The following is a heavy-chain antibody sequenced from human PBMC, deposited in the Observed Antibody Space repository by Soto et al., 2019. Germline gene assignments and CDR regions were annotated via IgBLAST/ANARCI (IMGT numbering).Heavy chain of an antibody. J-gene: IGHJ5*02. CDR3: AKGGGYCISTSCQKGWFDP. CDR1: GFTFDDYA. D-gene: IGHD2-2*01. CDR2: ISWNSGSI. V-gene: IGHV3-9*01. Sequence: DVQLVESGGGLVQPGRSLRLSCAASGFTFDDYAMHWVRQAPGKGLEWVSGISWNSGSIGYADSVKGRFTISRDNAKNSLYLQMNSLRAEDTALYYCAKGGGYCISTSCQKGWFDPWGQGTLVTVSS.